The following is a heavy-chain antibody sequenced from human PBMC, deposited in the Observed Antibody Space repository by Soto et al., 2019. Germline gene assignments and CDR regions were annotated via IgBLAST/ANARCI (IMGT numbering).Heavy chain of an antibody. CDR3: ARGGIAAAGTGHWFDP. J-gene: IGHJ5*02. Sequence: SETLSLTCAVYGGSFSGYYWSWIRQPPGKGLEWIGEINHSGSTNYNPSLKSRVTISVDTSKNQFSLKLSSVTAADTAVYYCARGGIAAAGTGHWFDPWGQGTLVTASS. CDR2: INHSGST. D-gene: IGHD6-13*01. CDR1: GGSFSGYY. V-gene: IGHV4-34*01.